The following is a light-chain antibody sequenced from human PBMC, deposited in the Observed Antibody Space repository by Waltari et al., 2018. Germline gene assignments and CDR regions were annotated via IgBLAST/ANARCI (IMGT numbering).Light chain of an antibody. V-gene: IGKV3-20*01. CDR1: RSVANNF. Sequence: EIVLTQSTGTLSLSLGARATLSCRASRSVANNFVAWYQQNPGQAPRLLIYGPAIRATGVPDRFSVSGSGTDFTLTIFRLEPEDFAVYYCQQYGNSPWTFGQGTKVEIK. J-gene: IGKJ1*01. CDR2: GPA. CDR3: QQYGNSPWT.